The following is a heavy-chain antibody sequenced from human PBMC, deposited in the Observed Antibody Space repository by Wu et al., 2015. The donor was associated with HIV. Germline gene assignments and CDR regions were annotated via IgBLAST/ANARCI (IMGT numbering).Heavy chain of an antibody. CDR1: GYTFTTVW. D-gene: IGHD6-19*01. CDR2: ISAYNGKT. CDR3: VRDQQWPPEYYHYYGMDV. Sequence: QVQLVQSGAEVKKPGASVKVSCKASGYTFTTVWYHLGATGPGQGLEWMGWISAYNGKTNYAQNLQDRVTMTTDTSTSTAYMELRSLKSDDTAVYYCVRDQQWPPEYYHYYGMDVWGQGTTITVSS. J-gene: IGHJ6*02. V-gene: IGHV1-18*01.